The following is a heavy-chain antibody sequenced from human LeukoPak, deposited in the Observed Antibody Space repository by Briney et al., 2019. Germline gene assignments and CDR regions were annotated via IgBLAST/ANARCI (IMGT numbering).Heavy chain of an antibody. Sequence: ASVKVSCKASGYTFTSYAMHWVRQAPGQRLEWMGWINAGNGNTKYSQEFQGRVTITRDTSASTAYMELSSLRSEDMAVYYCARASINYDFWSGYYTGTSQSYYFDYWGQGTLVTVSS. J-gene: IGHJ4*02. CDR3: ARASINYDFWSGYYTGTSQSYYFDY. CDR2: INAGNGNT. D-gene: IGHD3-3*01. CDR1: GYTFTSYA. V-gene: IGHV1-3*03.